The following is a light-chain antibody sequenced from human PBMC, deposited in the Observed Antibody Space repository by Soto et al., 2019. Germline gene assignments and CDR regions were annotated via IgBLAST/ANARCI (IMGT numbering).Light chain of an antibody. CDR3: QQSSITPRS. Sequence: DIRLTQSPSSLSASVGDRVTISCRASQSISTYLMWYHQKPGKAPNLLIYGASGLQNGVPSRFAGSGAGTQFTLTITGLQPEDFGTYPPQQSSITPRSFGQGTKVEI. V-gene: IGKV1-39*01. J-gene: IGKJ1*01. CDR2: GAS. CDR1: QSISTY.